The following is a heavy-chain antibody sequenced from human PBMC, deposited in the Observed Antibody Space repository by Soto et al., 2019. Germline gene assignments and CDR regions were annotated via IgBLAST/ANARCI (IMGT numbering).Heavy chain of an antibody. CDR1: GGTFSSYA. CDR2: IIPIFGTA. CDR3: AREVMITFGGVTVN. Sequence: QVQLVQSGAEVKKPGSSVKVSCKASGGTFSSYAIGWVRQAPEQGLEWMGGIIPIFGTANYAQKFQGRVTITADESTSTAYMELSRLRSEDTAVYYCAREVMITFGGVTVNWGQGTLVTVSS. D-gene: IGHD3-16*01. V-gene: IGHV1-69*01. J-gene: IGHJ4*02.